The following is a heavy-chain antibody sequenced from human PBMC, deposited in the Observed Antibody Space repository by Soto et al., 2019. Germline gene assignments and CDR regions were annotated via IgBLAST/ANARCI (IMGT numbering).Heavy chain of an antibody. V-gene: IGHV4-59*01. CDR3: AGRKNSGAFDI. J-gene: IGHJ3*02. D-gene: IGHD3-10*01. Sequence: PSETLSLTCTVSCGSISSYYWSWIRQPPGKGLEWIGYIYYSGSTNYNPSLKSRVTISVDTSKNQFSLKLSSVTAADTAVYYCAGRKNSGAFDIWGQGTMVTVSS. CDR2: IYYSGST. CDR1: CGSISSYY.